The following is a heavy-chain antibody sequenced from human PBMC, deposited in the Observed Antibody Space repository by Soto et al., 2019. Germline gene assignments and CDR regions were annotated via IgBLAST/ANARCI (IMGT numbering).Heavy chain of an antibody. CDR1: GASISSGGYV. CDR3: ARRTGGVGTDYGMDV. J-gene: IGHJ6*02. Sequence: QVQLQESGPGLVKPSETLSLTCTVSGASISSGGYVWSWIRQHPGKGLEWIGYISHRGNTYYNPSLRSRVIISADTSRDQFSLNLSSVTSADTALYYCARRTGGVGTDYGMDVWGQGTTVTVSS. D-gene: IGHD2-8*02. CDR2: ISHRGNT. V-gene: IGHV4-31*03.